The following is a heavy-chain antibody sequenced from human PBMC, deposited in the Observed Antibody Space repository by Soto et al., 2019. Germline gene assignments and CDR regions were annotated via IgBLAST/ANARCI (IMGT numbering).Heavy chain of an antibody. Sequence: PGGSLRLSCAASGFTFSSYAMSWVRQAPGKGLEWVSAISGSGGSTYYADSVKGRFTISRDNSKNTLYLQMNSLRAEDTAVYYCAKDTSFIVVVPAAHFDYWGQGTLVTVSS. D-gene: IGHD2-2*01. CDR2: ISGSGGST. CDR1: GFTFSSYA. CDR3: AKDTSFIVVVPAAHFDY. V-gene: IGHV3-23*01. J-gene: IGHJ4*02.